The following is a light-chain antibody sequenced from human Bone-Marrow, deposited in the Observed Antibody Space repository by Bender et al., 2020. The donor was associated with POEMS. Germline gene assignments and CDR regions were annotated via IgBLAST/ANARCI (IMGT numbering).Light chain of an antibody. CDR3: TSYAGNNNLV. CDR2: DVV. J-gene: IGLJ3*02. V-gene: IGLV2-11*01. Sequence: QSALTQPRSVSGSPGQSVTISCTGTSSDVGRYNYVSWYQQHPGKAPKLMIYDVVKRPSGVPDRFSGSKSGNTASLTISGLQAEDEADYYCTSYAGNNNLVFGGGTKLTVL. CDR1: SSDVGRYNY.